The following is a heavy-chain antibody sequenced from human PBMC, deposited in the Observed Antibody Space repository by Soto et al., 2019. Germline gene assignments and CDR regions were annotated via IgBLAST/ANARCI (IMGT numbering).Heavy chain of an antibody. CDR3: ASTYSTSWYRFDP. V-gene: IGHV2-26*04. D-gene: IGHD6-13*01. J-gene: IGHJ5*02. CDR1: GFSLSNAGLG. CDR2: IFSNDEK. Sequence: QVTVKESGPVLVKPTETLTLTCTVSGFSLSNAGLGVSWIRQPPGKALEWLAHIFSNDEKSYSTSLKSKLTISTDTSKRQVVHTMTNMDPLDTATYYCASTYSTSWYRFDPWGQGTLVTVSS.